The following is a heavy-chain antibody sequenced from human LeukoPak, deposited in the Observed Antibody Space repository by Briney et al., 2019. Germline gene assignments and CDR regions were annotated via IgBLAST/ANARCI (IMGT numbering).Heavy chain of an antibody. CDR3: AIVHGTYYDFWSGPKTGAFDI. D-gene: IGHD3-3*01. V-gene: IGHV4-61*01. Sequence: NPSETLSLTCTVSGGSVSSGSYYWSWIRQPLGKGLEWIGYIYYSGSTNYNPSLKSRVTISVDTSKNQFSLKLSSVTAADTAVYYCAIVHGTYYDFWSGPKTGAFDIWGQGTMVTVSS. J-gene: IGHJ3*02. CDR1: GGSVSSGSYY. CDR2: IYYSGST.